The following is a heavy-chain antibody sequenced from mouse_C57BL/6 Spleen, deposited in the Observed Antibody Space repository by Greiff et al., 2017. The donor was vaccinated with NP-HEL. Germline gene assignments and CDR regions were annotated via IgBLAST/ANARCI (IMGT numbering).Heavy chain of an antibody. J-gene: IGHJ2*01. CDR3: ARWITTVVAKDYFDY. V-gene: IGHV1-55*01. CDR2: IYPGSGST. Sequence: QVQLQQSGAELVKPGASVKMSCKASGYTFTSYWITWVKQRPGQGLEWIGDIYPGSGSTNYNEKFKSKATLTVDTSSSTAYMQLSSLTSEDSAVYYCARWITTVVAKDYFDYWGQGTTLTVSS. D-gene: IGHD1-1*01. CDR1: GYTFTSYW.